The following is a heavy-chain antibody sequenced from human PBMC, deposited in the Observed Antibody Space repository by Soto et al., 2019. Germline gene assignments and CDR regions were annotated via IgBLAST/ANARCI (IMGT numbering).Heavy chain of an antibody. Sequence: QVQLVQSGAEVKKPGSSVNVSCKTSGGTFGNSAVTWVRQAPGQGLEWMGGIVPIFGTANYAQKFQGRVTITADESTGTAYMELSSLSSEDTAMYYCARDGDLRYDVWSGPLGGGGFDPWGQGTLVTVSS. CDR3: ARDGDLRYDVWSGPLGGGGFDP. CDR1: GGTFGNSA. V-gene: IGHV1-69*12. D-gene: IGHD3-3*01. J-gene: IGHJ5*02. CDR2: IVPIFGTA.